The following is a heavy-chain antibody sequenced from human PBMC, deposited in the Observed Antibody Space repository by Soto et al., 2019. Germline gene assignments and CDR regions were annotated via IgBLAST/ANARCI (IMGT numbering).Heavy chain of an antibody. CDR2: ISSSSSYI. CDR1: GFTFSSYS. V-gene: IGHV3-21*01. Sequence: GSLRLSCAASGFTFSSYSMNWVRQAPEKGLEWVSSISSSSSYIYYADSVKGRFTISRDNAKNSLYLQMNSLRAEDTAVYYCARVRYCSGGSCYNFDYWGQGTLVTVSS. D-gene: IGHD2-15*01. CDR3: ARVRYCSGGSCYNFDY. J-gene: IGHJ4*02.